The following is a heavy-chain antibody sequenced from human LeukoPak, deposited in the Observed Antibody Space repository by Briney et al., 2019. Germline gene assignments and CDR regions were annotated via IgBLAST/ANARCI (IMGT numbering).Heavy chain of an antibody. CDR3: ARAKGYCSGGSCTFDY. CDR1: GFTFSDYY. J-gene: IGHJ4*02. V-gene: IGHV3-11*06. CDR2: ISSSSSYT. Sequence: GGSLRLSCAASGFTFSDYYMSWIRQAPGKGLEWVSYISSSSSYTNYADSVRGRFTISRDNAKNSLYLQMNSLRAEDTAVYYCARAKGYCSGGSCTFDYWGQGTLVTVSS. D-gene: IGHD2-15*01.